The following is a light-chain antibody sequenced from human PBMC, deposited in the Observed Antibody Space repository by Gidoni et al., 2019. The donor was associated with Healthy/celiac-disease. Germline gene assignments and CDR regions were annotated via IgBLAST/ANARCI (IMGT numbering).Light chain of an antibody. Sequence: AIQMPQSPSSLSASVGDRVTITCRASQGIRNDLGWYQQKPGKAPKLLIYAASSLQSGVPSKFSGSGSGTDFTLTISSLQPEDFATYYCLQDYNYPWTFGQGTKVEIK. V-gene: IGKV1-6*01. CDR3: LQDYNYPWT. CDR1: QGIRND. CDR2: AAS. J-gene: IGKJ1*01.